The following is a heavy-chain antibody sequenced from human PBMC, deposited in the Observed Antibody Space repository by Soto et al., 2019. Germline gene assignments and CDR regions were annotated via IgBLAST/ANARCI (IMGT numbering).Heavy chain of an antibody. Sequence: SETLSLTCTVSGGSISSGGYYWSWIRQHPGKGLEWIGYIYYSGSTYYNPSLKSRVTISVDTSKNQFSLKLSSVTAADTAVYYWGRDWGGGGGLWFGELSPSYGMDVWGQGTTVTVSS. CDR3: GRDWGGGGGLWFGELSPSYGMDV. J-gene: IGHJ6*02. D-gene: IGHD3-10*01. V-gene: IGHV4-31*03. CDR1: GGSISSGGYY. CDR2: IYYSGST.